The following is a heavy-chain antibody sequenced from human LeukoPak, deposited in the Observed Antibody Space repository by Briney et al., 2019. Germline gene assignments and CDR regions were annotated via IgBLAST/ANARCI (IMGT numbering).Heavy chain of an antibody. J-gene: IGHJ4*02. D-gene: IGHD5-18*01. Sequence: SETLSLTCAVYGGSFSGYYWSWIRQPPGKGLEWIGEINHSGSTNYNPSLKSRVTISVDTSKNQFSLKLSSVTAADTAVYYCARRSGPADTAMGHFDYWGQGTLVTVSS. CDR1: GGSFSGYY. V-gene: IGHV4-34*01. CDR3: ARRSGPADTAMGHFDY. CDR2: INHSGST.